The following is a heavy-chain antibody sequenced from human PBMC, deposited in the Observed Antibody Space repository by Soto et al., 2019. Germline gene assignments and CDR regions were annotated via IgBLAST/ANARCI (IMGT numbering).Heavy chain of an antibody. Sequence: GASVKVSCKASGGTFSNHVISWVRQAPGQGLEWMGGIINIFGTANYAQKLQGRVTMTTDTSTSTAYMELRSLRSADTAVYYCAREVAAGTLDYWGQGTLVTVSS. V-gene: IGHV1-69*05. J-gene: IGHJ4*02. CDR2: IINIFGTA. CDR3: AREVAAGTLDY. D-gene: IGHD6-13*01. CDR1: GGTFSNHV.